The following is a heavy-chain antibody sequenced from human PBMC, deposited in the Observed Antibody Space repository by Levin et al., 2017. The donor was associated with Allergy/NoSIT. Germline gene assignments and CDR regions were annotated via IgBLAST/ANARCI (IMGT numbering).Heavy chain of an antibody. D-gene: IGHD3-10*01. J-gene: IGHJ6*03. CDR1: GGSFSGYY. CDR3: ARGQDVMVRGVYYMDV. V-gene: IGHV4-34*01. CDR2: INHSGRT. Sequence: PSETLSLTCAVYGGSFSGYYWSWIRQAPGKGLEWIGEINHSGRTNYNPSLKSRVTISVDTSKNQFSLKPSSVTAADTAIYYCARGQDVMVRGVYYMDVWGKGTTVSVSS.